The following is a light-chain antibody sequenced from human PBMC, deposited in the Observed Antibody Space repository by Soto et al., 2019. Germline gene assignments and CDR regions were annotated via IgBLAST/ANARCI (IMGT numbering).Light chain of an antibody. Sequence: QSALTQPASVSGSPGQWITISCTGTSSDVGSYNLVSWYQQHPGKAPKLMIYEVSKRPSGVSNRFSGSKSGNTASLTISGLQAEDEADYYCCSYAGRVFGGGTKLTVL. CDR1: SSDVGSYNL. V-gene: IGLV2-23*02. J-gene: IGLJ3*02. CDR3: CSYAGRV. CDR2: EVS.